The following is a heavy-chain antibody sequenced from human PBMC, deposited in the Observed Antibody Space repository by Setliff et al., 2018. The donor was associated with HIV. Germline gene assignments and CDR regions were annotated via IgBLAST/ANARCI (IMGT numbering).Heavy chain of an antibody. J-gene: IGHJ4*02. CDR2: ISGSGGST. CDR1: GFIFSSYA. CDR3: AKGFSRIVAVISDY. Sequence: PGGSLRLSCAASGFIFSSYAMDWVRQAPGKGLEWVSVISGSGGSTFYADSVKGRFTISRDNSKNTLYLQMNSLRAEDTAIYYCAKGFSRIVAVISDYWGLGTLVTVSS. D-gene: IGHD3-22*01. V-gene: IGHV3-23*01.